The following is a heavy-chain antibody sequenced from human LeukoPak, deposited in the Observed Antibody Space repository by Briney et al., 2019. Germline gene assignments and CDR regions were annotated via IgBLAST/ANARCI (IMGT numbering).Heavy chain of an antibody. V-gene: IGHV4-4*02. D-gene: IGHD2-8*01. CDR1: GGSISNTNW. J-gene: IGHJ4*02. CDR3: SRENGAFSPFGC. CDR2: ISLTGLT. Sequence: SETLSLTCGVSGGSISNTNWWSWVRQPPGQGLEWIGEISLTGLTHYNPSLESRVTVSLDKSKNQLSLNLTSATAADTAVYYCSRENGAFSPFGCWGQGTLVTVLS.